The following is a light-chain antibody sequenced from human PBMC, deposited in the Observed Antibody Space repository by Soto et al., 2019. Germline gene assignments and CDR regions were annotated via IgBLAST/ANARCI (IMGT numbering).Light chain of an antibody. J-gene: IGLJ1*01. CDR1: TSDVGSYSL. CDR2: DDS. V-gene: IGLV2-23*01. CDR3: YSYAGSSIYV. Sequence: QSVLTQPASVSGSPGQSITMSCTGTTSDVGSYSLRSWYQQHPGKAPKLMIYDDSKRPSGVSNRFSGSKSGNTASLTTSGLQAEDEADYYCYSYAGSSIYVFGTGTKVTVL.